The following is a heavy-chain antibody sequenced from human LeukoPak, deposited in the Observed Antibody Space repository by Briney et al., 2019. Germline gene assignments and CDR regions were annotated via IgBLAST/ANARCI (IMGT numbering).Heavy chain of an antibody. V-gene: IGHV3-43*02. D-gene: IGHD6-19*01. CDR2: ISGDGGST. J-gene: IGHJ4*02. CDR1: GFIFHDYA. CDR3: ARESESSGWYDY. Sequence: RRSLRLSCAGPGFIFHDYAIHWVRQAPGRGLEWVSLISGDGGSTFYADSVKGRFTISRDNSKNSLYLQMNSLRSDDTALYYCARESESSGWYDYWGQGTLCTLSS.